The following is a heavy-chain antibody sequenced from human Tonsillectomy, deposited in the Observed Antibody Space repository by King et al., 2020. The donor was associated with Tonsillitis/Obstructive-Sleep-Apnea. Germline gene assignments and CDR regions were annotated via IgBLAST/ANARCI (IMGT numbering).Heavy chain of an antibody. D-gene: IGHD6-19*01. Sequence: VQLVESGGGVVQPGRSLRLSCAASGFTFSNYGMHWVRQAPGKGLEWVAVISYDGTNAYYGASVKGRFTISRDNSKNTLYLQMNSLRAEDTAVYYCAKDTGPIAVAGEFDYWGQGTLVTVSS. CDR1: GFTFSNYG. CDR2: ISYDGTNA. CDR3: AKDTGPIAVAGEFDY. V-gene: IGHV3-30*18. J-gene: IGHJ4*02.